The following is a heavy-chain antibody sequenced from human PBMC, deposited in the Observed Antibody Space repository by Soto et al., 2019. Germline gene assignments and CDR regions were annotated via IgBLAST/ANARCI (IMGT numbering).Heavy chain of an antibody. CDR2: ITGSSDYT. CDR3: AKEQTTGAHYALDY. J-gene: IGHJ4*02. D-gene: IGHD2-8*02. Sequence: PGGSLRLSCEASGFIFSSYAMNWVRQAPGKGLQWVSSITGSSDYTSYIASVKGRFTISRDNSKNTLYLQMNSLRDEDTAVYFCAKEQTTGAHYALDYWSQGTLVTVSS. V-gene: IGHV3-23*01. CDR1: GFIFSSYA.